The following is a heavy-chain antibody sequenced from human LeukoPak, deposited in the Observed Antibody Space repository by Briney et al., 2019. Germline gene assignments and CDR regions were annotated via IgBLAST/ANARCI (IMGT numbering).Heavy chain of an antibody. CDR1: GFTFRNFW. D-gene: IGHD6-13*01. Sequence: GGSLRLSCAVSGFTFRNFWMSWVRQAPGKGLEWVATIKDDGSQKDYVDSVKGRFTISRDNAKNSLHLQMNSLRGEDTGVYYCARRMVATGTKYLHNWGQGTLVTVSS. V-gene: IGHV3-7*01. J-gene: IGHJ1*01. CDR3: ARRMVATGTKYLHN. CDR2: IKDDGSQK.